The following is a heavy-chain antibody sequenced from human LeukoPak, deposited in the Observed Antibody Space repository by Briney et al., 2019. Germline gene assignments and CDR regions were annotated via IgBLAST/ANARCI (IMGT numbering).Heavy chain of an antibody. J-gene: IGHJ4*02. V-gene: IGHV4-59*01. Sequence: SETLSLTCTVSGGSISSYYWSWIRRPPGKGLEYIGYIYYSGSTNYNPSLKSRVTISVDTSKNQFSLKLRSVTAADTAVYYCARIRRDGNNHFDYWGQGTPVTVSS. CDR2: IYYSGST. D-gene: IGHD5-24*01. CDR1: GGSISSYY. CDR3: ARIRRDGNNHFDY.